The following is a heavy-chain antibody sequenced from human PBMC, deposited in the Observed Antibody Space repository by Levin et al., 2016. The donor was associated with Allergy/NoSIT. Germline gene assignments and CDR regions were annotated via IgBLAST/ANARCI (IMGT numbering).Heavy chain of an antibody. J-gene: IGHJ4*02. CDR3: ARYYSSGYFDY. V-gene: IGHV2-70*04. Sequence: WIRQPPGKALEWLARIDWGDDKFYSTSLKTRLTISKDTSKNQVVLTMTNMDPVDTATYYCARYYSSGYFDYWGQGTLVTVSS. CDR2: IDWGDDK. D-gene: IGHD6-19*01.